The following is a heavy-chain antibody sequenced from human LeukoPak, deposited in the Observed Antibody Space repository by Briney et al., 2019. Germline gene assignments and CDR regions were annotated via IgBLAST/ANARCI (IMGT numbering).Heavy chain of an antibody. CDR2: ISDDGSNK. Sequence: PGRSLRLSCAASGFTFSSYAMHWVRQAPGKGLEWVAVISDDGSNKNYADSVKGRFTISRDNSKNTVYLQMNGLRAEDTAVYYCARDQSGTWTFDYWGQGTLVTVSS. CDR1: GFTFSSYA. V-gene: IGHV3-30-3*01. D-gene: IGHD1-26*01. CDR3: ARDQSGTWTFDY. J-gene: IGHJ4*02.